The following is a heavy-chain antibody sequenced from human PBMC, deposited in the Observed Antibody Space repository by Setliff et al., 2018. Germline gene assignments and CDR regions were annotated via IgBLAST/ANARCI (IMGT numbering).Heavy chain of an antibody. CDR3: ARTGTYRYFDY. D-gene: IGHD1-1*01. V-gene: IGHV4-39*01. Sequence: SETLSLTCAVSGGSYWGWIRQSPGKGLEWIGGLHFSGTTYSNASLASRLTISVDTSKNQFSLKLRSVTAADTAVYYCARTGTYRYFDYWGQGALVTVSS. CDR1: GGSY. J-gene: IGHJ4*02. CDR2: LHFSGTT.